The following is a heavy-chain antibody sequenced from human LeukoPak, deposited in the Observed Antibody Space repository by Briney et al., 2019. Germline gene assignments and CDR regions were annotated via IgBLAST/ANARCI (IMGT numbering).Heavy chain of an antibody. D-gene: IGHD3-3*01. CDR1: GFTVSSNY. Sequence: GGSLRLSCAASGFTVSSNYMSWVRQAPGKGLEWVSVIYSGGSTYYADSVKGRFTISRDNSKNTLYLQMNSLRAEDTAVYYCARVLENLNTEHWFDPWGQGTLVTVSS. CDR3: ARVLENLNTEHWFDP. J-gene: IGHJ5*02. V-gene: IGHV3-53*01. CDR2: IYSGGST.